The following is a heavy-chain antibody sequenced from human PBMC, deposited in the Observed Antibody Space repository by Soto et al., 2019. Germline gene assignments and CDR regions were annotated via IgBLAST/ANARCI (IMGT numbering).Heavy chain of an antibody. Sequence: SETLSLTCTVSGGSISSGGYYWSWIRQHPGKGLEWIGYIYYSGSTYYNPSLKSRVTISVDTSKNQFSLKLSPVTAADTAVYYCARGRRPEYSSSSGLFDPWGQGTLV. CDR1: GGSISSGGYY. CDR2: IYYSGST. D-gene: IGHD6-6*01. V-gene: IGHV4-31*03. CDR3: ARGRRPEYSSSSGLFDP. J-gene: IGHJ5*02.